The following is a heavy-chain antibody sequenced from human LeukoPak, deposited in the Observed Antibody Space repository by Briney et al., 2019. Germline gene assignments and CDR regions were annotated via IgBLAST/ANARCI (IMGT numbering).Heavy chain of an antibody. CDR3: ARGADAHKVAY. CDR1: GGSINGGGYY. V-gene: IGHV4-31*11. J-gene: IGHJ4*02. D-gene: IGHD2-2*01. CDR2: IHPTGNL. Sequence: SQTLSLTCAVAGGSINGGGYYWNWVRQHPGKGLEWIGCIHPTGNLYYNPSLTGRSTISVDTSKSHFSLNLTSVTAADTAVYYCARGADAHKVAYWSQGTLSPSPQ.